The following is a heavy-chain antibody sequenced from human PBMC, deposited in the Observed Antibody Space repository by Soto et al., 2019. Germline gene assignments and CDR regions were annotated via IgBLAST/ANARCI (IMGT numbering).Heavy chain of an antibody. CDR1: GFTLSDYW. Sequence: EVQLVESGGGLVQPGGSLRLSCAASGFTLSDYWMHWVRQVPGKGLLWVSRISVDGGDTTYADSVKGRFTISRDNAENTHSQQMGNLRAVDTAIYYLVRAPEQRLIDYWGHGSLGTVSS. D-gene: IGHD6-19*01. J-gene: IGHJ4*01. CDR3: VRAPEQRLIDY. CDR2: ISVDGGDT. V-gene: IGHV3-74*01.